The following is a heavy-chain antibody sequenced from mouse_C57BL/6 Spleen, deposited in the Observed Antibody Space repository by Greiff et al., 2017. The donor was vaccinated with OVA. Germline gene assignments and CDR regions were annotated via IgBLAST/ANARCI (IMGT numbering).Heavy chain of an antibody. J-gene: IGHJ4*01. Sequence: EVHLVESGGGLVKPGGSLKLSCAASGFTFSDYGMHWVRQAPEKGLEWVAYISSGSSTIYYADTVKGRFTISRDNAKNTLFLQMTSLRSEDTAMYYCARKDYYGSSYKDYAMDYWGQGTSVTVSS. CDR1: GFTFSDYG. D-gene: IGHD1-1*01. CDR2: ISSGSSTI. CDR3: ARKDYYGSSYKDYAMDY. V-gene: IGHV5-17*01.